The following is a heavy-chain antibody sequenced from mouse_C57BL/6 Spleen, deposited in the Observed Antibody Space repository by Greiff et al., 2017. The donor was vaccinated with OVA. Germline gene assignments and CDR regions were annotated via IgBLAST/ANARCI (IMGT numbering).Heavy chain of an antibody. V-gene: IGHV1-39*01. Sequence: EVKVVESGPELVKPGASVKISCKASGYSFTDYNMNWVKQSNGKSLEWIGVINPNYGTTSYNQKFKGKATLTVDQSSSTAYMQLNSLTSEDSAVYYCARSYKSSYWYFDVWGTGTTVTVSS. CDR3: ARSYKSSYWYFDV. CDR1: GYSFTDYN. J-gene: IGHJ1*03. D-gene: IGHD1-3*01. CDR2: INPNYGTT.